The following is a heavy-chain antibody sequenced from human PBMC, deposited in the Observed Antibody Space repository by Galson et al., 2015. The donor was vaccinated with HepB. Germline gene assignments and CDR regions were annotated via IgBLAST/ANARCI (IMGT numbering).Heavy chain of an antibody. Sequence: SLRLSCAASGFTFSDYYMSWIRQAPGKGPEWISYSSTTKSRYSSSSYTKYADSVKGRFTSPRDNAKTSLYLQMNSLRVEDTAVYFCVRGGREPYWGQGTLVTVSS. CDR3: VRGGREPY. V-gene: IGHV3-11*06. J-gene: IGHJ4*02. CDR2: SSTTKSRYSSSSYT. CDR1: GFTFSDYY. D-gene: IGHD6-25*01.